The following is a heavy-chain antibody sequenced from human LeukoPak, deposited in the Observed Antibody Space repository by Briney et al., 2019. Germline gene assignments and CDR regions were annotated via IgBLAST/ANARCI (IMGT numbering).Heavy chain of an antibody. CDR3: ASWERAVPAANHWFDP. V-gene: IGHV3-21*01. CDR1: GFTFSSYS. Sequence: PGGSLRLSCAASGFTFSSYSMNWVRQAPGKGLEWVSSISSSSSYIYYADSVKGRFTISRDNAKNSLYLQMNSLRAEDTAVYYCASWERAVPAANHWFDPWGQGTLVTVSS. J-gene: IGHJ5*02. CDR2: ISSSSSYI. D-gene: IGHD2-2*01.